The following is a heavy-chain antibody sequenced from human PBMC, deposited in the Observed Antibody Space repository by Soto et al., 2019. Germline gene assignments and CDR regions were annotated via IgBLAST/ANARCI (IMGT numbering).Heavy chain of an antibody. Sequence: QVQLVQSGGEVKKPGASVKVSCKTSGYSFTTYGISWVRQAPGQGLEWMGWISGYNGNTHDAQKFQGRVSMTTDTSPSTAYMELRSLRSDDPAVYYCAREGPATYYYYGMDVWGQGATGTVSS. V-gene: IGHV1-18*01. CDR3: AREGPATYYYYGMDV. CDR2: ISGYNGNT. J-gene: IGHJ6*02. CDR1: GYSFTTYG.